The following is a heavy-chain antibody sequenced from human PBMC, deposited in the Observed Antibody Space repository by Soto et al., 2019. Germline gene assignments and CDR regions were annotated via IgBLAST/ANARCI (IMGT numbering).Heavy chain of an antibody. J-gene: IGHJ4*02. CDR3: ARDPESGYSSSLRWFDY. D-gene: IGHD6-13*01. Sequence: EVQLVESGGGLVKPGGSLRLSCAASGFTFSSYSMNWVRQAPGKGLEWVSSISSSSSYIYYADSVKGRFTISRDNAKTSLYPQRNSLSAADTAVYYCARDPESGYSSSLRWFDYWGQGTLVTVSS. V-gene: IGHV3-21*01. CDR1: GFTFSSYS. CDR2: ISSSSSYI.